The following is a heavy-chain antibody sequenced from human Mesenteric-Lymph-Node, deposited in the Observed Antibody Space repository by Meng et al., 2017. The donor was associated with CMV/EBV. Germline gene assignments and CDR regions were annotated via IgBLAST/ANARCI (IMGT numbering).Heavy chain of an antibody. CDR3: ARDLWQQLGMDY. V-gene: IGHV3-11*01. D-gene: IGHD6-13*01. J-gene: IGHJ4*02. CDR1: GFTFDDYD. Sequence: GESLKISCAASGFTFDDYDMNWVRQAPGKGLEWVSYISSSGSTIYYADSVKGRFTISRDNAKNSLYLQMNSLRAEDTAVYYCARDLWQQLGMDYWGQGTLVTVSS. CDR2: ISSSGSTI.